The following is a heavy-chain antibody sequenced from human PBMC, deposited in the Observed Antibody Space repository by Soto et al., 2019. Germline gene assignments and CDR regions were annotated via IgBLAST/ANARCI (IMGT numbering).Heavy chain of an antibody. Sequence: TASGFTVSSYSMNWVRQAPGKGLEWVSYISSRSSTMFYADSVKGRFTISRDNAKNSLYLQMTSLRAEDTGVYYCARDSSGWYMSSYYYYGMDVWGQGTTVTVSS. J-gene: IGHJ6*02. CDR2: ISSRSSTM. CDR3: ARDSSGWYMSSYYYYGMDV. CDR1: GFTVSSYS. V-gene: IGHV3-48*01. D-gene: IGHD6-19*01.